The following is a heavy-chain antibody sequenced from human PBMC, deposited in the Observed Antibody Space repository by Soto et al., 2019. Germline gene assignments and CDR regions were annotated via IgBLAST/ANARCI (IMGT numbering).Heavy chain of an antibody. Sequence: ESGGGLVKPGGSLRLSCAASGFTFSTYTMNWVRQAPGKGLEWVSSITGSSDSIYYADSLKGRFTISRDNAKNSLFLQMSRLRAEDTAVYYCARGSVIATFSWGQGTLVTVSS. CDR1: GFTFSTYT. D-gene: IGHD2-21*01. J-gene: IGHJ5*02. CDR3: ARGSVIATFS. CDR2: ITGSSDSI. V-gene: IGHV3-21*01.